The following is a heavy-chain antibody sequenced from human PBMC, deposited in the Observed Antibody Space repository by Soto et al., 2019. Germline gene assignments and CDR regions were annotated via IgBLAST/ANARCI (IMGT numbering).Heavy chain of an antibody. J-gene: IGHJ4*02. CDR1: GASITDNNY. V-gene: IGHV4-4*02. Sequence: QVQLLESGPGLVKPSGPLSLTCTVSGASITDNNYWSWVRQPPGKGLEWIGEIHHSGITKYNPSLKSRVIISMDKSNNQFSLNLSPVTAADTAVYYCARDYSRSFYSSGFLDYWGQGTLVTVSS. CDR3: ARDYSRSFYSSGFLDY. CDR2: IHHSGIT. D-gene: IGHD6-19*01.